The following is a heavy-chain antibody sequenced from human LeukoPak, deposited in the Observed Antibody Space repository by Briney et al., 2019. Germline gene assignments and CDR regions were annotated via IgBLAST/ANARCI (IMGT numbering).Heavy chain of an antibody. CDR3: ARKSVAATPRDIVYQYSYMDV. Sequence: GGSLRLSCTVSGFTVSSNSMSWFRQAPGKGLEWVSFIYSDNTHYSDSVKGRFTISRDNSKNTLYLQMNSLRAEDTAVYYCARKSVAATPRDIVYQYSYMDVWGKGTTVTVSS. CDR2: IYSDNT. D-gene: IGHD2-15*01. J-gene: IGHJ6*03. CDR1: GFTVSSNS. V-gene: IGHV3-53*01.